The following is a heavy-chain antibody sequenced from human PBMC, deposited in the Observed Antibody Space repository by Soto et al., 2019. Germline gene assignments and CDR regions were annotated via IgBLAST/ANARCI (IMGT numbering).Heavy chain of an antibody. J-gene: IGHJ4*02. Sequence: GAAVKVSCKASGGTFSSYAISWVRQAPGQGLEWMGGIIPIFGTANYAQKFQGRVTITADESTSTAYMELSSLRSEDTTVYYCASSVVTTFDYWGQGTLVTVSS. CDR2: IIPIFGTA. CDR1: GGTFSSYA. D-gene: IGHD1-1*01. CDR3: ASSVVTTFDY. V-gene: IGHV1-69*13.